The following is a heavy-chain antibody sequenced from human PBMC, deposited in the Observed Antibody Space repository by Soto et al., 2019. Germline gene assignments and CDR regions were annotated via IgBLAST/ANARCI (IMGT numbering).Heavy chain of an antibody. Sequence: GGSLRLSCAASGFTFSSYAMHWVRQAPGKGLEWVAVISYDGSNKYYADSVKGRFTISRDNSKNTLYLQMNSLRAEDTAVYYCARDRRRRDGYNQYYFDYGGQGTLVTVSS. D-gene: IGHD5-12*01. J-gene: IGHJ4*02. V-gene: IGHV3-30-3*01. CDR2: ISYDGSNK. CDR3: ARDRRRRDGYNQYYFDY. CDR1: GFTFSSYA.